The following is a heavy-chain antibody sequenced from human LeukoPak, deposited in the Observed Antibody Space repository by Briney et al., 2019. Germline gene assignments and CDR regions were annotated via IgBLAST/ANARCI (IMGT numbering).Heavy chain of an antibody. V-gene: IGHV4-34*01. CDR3: ARRGRTTVYAFDI. D-gene: IGHD4-17*01. J-gene: IGHJ3*02. Sequence: SETLSLTCAVYGGSFSGYYWSWIRQPPGKGLEWIGEINHSGSTNYSPSLKSRVTISVDTSKNQFSLKLSSVTAADTAVYYCARRGRTTVYAFDIWGQGTMVTVSS. CDR1: GGSFSGYY. CDR2: INHSGST.